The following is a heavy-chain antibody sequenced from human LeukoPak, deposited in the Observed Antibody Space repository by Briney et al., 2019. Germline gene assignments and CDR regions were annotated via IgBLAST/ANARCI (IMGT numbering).Heavy chain of an antibody. Sequence: PSETLSLTCAVYGGSFNIYYWRWIRQSPGKGLEWIGEINDGGTINYNPSLLSRVTISLDRSKNQFSLRLTSVTTTDTAVYYCARRWNYGRNYYMDVWGKGTTVTVSS. CDR2: INDGGTI. CDR3: ARRWNYGRNYYMDV. CDR1: GGSFNIYY. V-gene: IGHV4-34*01. D-gene: IGHD1-7*01. J-gene: IGHJ6*03.